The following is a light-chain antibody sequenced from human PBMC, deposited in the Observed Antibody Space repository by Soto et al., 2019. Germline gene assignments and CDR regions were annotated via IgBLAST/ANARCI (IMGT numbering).Light chain of an antibody. CDR1: SSDVGAYNY. CDR3: SSFTSSSTPVV. V-gene: IGLV2-14*01. J-gene: IGLJ2*01. CDR2: EVS. Sequence: QSALTQPASVSGSPGQSVTISCTGTSSDVGAYNYVSWYQQHPGKAPKLMIYEVSYRPSGVSNRFSGSKSGNTASLTISGLQAEDEADYYCSSFTSSSTPVVFGGGTQLTVL.